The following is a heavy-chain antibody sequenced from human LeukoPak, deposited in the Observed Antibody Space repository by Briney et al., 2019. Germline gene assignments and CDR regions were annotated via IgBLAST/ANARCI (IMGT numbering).Heavy chain of an antibody. V-gene: IGHV1-8*01. CDR2: MNPNSGKT. D-gene: IGHD4-23*01. J-gene: IGHJ5*02. CDR1: GYTFSSYD. CDR3: ARVNFDGGAGNWFDP. Sequence: GASVKVSCKASGYTFSSYDINWVRQAPGQGLEWMGWMNPNSGKTGYAQKFQGRVTMTRDTATSTAYMELSSRISEDTAVYYCARVNFDGGAGNWFDPWGQGTLVTVSS.